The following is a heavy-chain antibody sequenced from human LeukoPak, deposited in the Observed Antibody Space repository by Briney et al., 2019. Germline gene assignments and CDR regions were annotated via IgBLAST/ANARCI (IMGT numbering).Heavy chain of an antibody. J-gene: IGHJ4*02. CDR1: GYTLTELS. D-gene: IGHD3-22*01. V-gene: IGHV1-24*01. Sequence: ASVKVSCKVSGYTLTELSMHWVRQAPGKGLEWMGGFDPEDGETIYAQKFLGRVTMTEDTSTDTAYMELSSLRSEDTAVYYCATRSPHYYYDSSGYEFDYWGQGTLVTVSS. CDR2: FDPEDGET. CDR3: ATRSPHYYYDSSGYEFDY.